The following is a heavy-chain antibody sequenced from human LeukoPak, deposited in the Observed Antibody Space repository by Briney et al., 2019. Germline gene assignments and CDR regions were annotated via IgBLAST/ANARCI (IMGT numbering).Heavy chain of an antibody. CDR1: GGSFSGYY. CDR3: ANGAKFDP. V-gene: IGHV4-34*01. CDR2: INHSGST. J-gene: IGHJ5*02. Sequence: SETLSLTCAVYGGSFSGYYWSWIRQPPGKGLEWIGEINHSGSTNYNPSLKSRVTISVDTSKNHFSLELKSLTVADTAVYYCANGAKFDPWGPGTLVTVSS. D-gene: IGHD5-24*01.